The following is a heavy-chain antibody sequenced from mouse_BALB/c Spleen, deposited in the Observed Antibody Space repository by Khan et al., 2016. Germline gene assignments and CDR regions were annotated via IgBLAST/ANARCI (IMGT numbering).Heavy chain of an antibody. CDR1: GYTFSSYW. D-gene: IGHD1-1*01. V-gene: IGHV1-9*01. Sequence: QVQLQQSGAELMKPGASVKISCKATGYTFSSYWIEWVKQRPGHGLEWIGEILPGSGSTNYNEKFKGKATFTADTSSNTAYMQLSILTSEDSAVYYCAREMTYGSSYGWFAYWGQGTPVTVSA. CDR2: ILPGSGST. CDR3: AREMTYGSSYGWFAY. J-gene: IGHJ3*01.